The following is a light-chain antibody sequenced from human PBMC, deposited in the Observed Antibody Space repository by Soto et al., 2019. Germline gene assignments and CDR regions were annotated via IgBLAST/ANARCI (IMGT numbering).Light chain of an antibody. CDR3: QQSYSTPSLT. CDR2: AAS. J-gene: IGKJ4*01. V-gene: IGKV1-39*01. CDR1: QSIDKY. Sequence: DIQMTQSPYSLSASVGDRVTITCRASQSIDKYVNWYQQKPGKGPNLLIYAASNLRTGVPSRFSGSGSGTDFTLTISSLLPEDFATYFCQQSYSTPSLTFGGGTKVDIK.